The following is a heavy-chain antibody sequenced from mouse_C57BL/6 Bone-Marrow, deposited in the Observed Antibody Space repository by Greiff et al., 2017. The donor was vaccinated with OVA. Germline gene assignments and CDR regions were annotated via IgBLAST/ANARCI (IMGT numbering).Heavy chain of an antibody. CDR3: ARICQRSTVIFYAMDY. J-gene: IGHJ4*01. Sequence: QVTLKESGPGLLQPSQTLSLTCSFSGFSLSTFGMCVGWIRQPSGKGLEWLAHIWWDDDKYYHPALKSRLTISKDSSNHHVFLKIANVDTVDTVTYYCARICQRSTVIFYAMDYWGQGTSVTVSS. CDR2: IWWDDDK. V-gene: IGHV8-8*01. CDR1: GFSLSTFGMC. D-gene: IGHD1-1*01.